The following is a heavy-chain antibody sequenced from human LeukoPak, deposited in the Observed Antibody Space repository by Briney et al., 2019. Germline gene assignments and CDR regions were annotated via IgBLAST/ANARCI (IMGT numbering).Heavy chain of an antibody. V-gene: IGHV1-69*04. CDR2: IIPILGIA. J-gene: IGHJ6*02. D-gene: IGHD2-15*01. CDR1: GGTFSSYA. Sequence: SVKVSCKASGGTFSSYAISWVRQAPGQGLEWMGRIIPILGIANYAQKFRGRVTITADKSTSTAYMELSSLRSEDTAVYYCARAWDIVVVVAASKYYYGMDVWGQGTTVTVSS. CDR3: ARAWDIVVVVAASKYYYGMDV.